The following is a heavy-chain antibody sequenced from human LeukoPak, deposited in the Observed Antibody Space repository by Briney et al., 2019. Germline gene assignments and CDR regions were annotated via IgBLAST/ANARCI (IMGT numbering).Heavy chain of an antibody. J-gene: IGHJ4*02. CDR2: IRSTANGYAT. D-gene: IGHD3-9*01. CDR3: AREGTYYDILTGYYRGGFDY. Sequence: GGSLRLSCAASGFTFSGSALHWVRQASGKGLEWVGRIRSTANGYATAYAASVKGRFTISRDDSKNTAYLQMDSLKTEDTAVYYCAREGTYYDILTGYYRGGFDYWGQGTLVTVSS. CDR1: GFTFSGSA. V-gene: IGHV3-73*01.